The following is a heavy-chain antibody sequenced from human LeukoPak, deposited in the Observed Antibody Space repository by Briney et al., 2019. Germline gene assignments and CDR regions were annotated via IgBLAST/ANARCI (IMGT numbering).Heavy chain of an antibody. V-gene: IGHV1-18*01. CDR2: ISAYNGNT. D-gene: IGHD2-8*01. CDR3: ARDHAGTYYYYMDV. J-gene: IGHJ6*03. CDR1: GYTFTSYG. Sequence: ASVKVSCKASGYTFTSYGISWVRQAPGQGLEWMGWISAYNGNTNYAQKFQGRVTMTTDTSTSTAYMELRSLRSDDTAVYYCARDHAGTYYYYMDVWGKGTTVTISS.